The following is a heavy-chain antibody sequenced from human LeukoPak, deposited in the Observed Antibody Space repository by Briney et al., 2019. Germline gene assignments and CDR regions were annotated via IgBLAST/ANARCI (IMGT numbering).Heavy chain of an antibody. CDR1: GFTFNTYA. V-gene: IGHV3-48*03. D-gene: IGHD3-16*01. CDR2: ISSSGSTI. J-gene: IGHJ6*04. CDR3: AELGIMIGGV. Sequence: PGGSLRLSCAGSGFTFNTYAMSWVRQAPGKGLEWVSYISSSGSTIYYADSVKGRFTISRDNAKNSLYLQMNSLRAEDTAVYYCAELGIMIGGVWGKGTTVTISS.